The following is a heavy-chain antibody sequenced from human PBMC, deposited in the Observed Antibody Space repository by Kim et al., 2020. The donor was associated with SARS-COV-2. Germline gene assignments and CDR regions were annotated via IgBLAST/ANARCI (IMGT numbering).Heavy chain of an antibody. V-gene: IGHV3-23*03. D-gene: IGHD3-10*01. CDR1: GFTFSSYA. CDR2: IYSGGSST. J-gene: IGHJ3*02. CDR3: ATSPVLLYTDAFDI. Sequence: GGSLRLSCAASGFTFSSYAMSWVRQAPGKGLEWVSVIYSGGSSTYYADSVKGRFTISRDNSKNTLYLQMNSLRAEDTAVYYCATSPVLLYTDAFDIWGQGTMVTVSS.